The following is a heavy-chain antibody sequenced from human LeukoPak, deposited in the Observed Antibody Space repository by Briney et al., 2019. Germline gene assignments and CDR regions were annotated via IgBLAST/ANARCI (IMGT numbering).Heavy chain of an antibody. V-gene: IGHV4-59*08. CDR2: IYYTGTI. CDR1: GGSVSGYY. Sequence: PSETLSLTCAVSGGSVSGYYWSWNRLSPGKGLEWIGYIYYTGTIIYSPSLESRVTLSVDTSKNQISLNLRSVTAADTAVYYCARHDSIGYHQRGMDVWGPGTTVIVSS. J-gene: IGHJ6*02. D-gene: IGHD2-15*01. CDR3: ARHDSIGYHQRGMDV.